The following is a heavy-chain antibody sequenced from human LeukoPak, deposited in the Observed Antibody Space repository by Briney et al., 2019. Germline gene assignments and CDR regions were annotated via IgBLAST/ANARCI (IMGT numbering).Heavy chain of an antibody. Sequence: ASVKLSCKASGFTFTNYYMHWVRQAPGQGLEWVGIINPSGSSANYAEKFQGRVTMTRDTSASTVYMELSSLRSEDTAVYYCARGLGSESYYGSWGQGTLVTVS. J-gene: IGHJ5*02. D-gene: IGHD3-10*01. CDR1: GFTFTNYY. V-gene: IGHV1-46*01. CDR2: INPSGSSA. CDR3: ARGLGSESYYGS.